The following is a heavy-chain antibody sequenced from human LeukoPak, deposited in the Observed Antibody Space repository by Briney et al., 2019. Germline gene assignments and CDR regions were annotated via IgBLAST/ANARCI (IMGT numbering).Heavy chain of an antibody. Sequence: GGSLRLSCAVSGFTFRNAGMNWVRQAPGKGLEWVAVISYDGSNKYYADSVKGRFTISRDNSKNTLYLQMNSLRAEDTAVYYCARDDDSSGYSYWGQGTLVTVSS. D-gene: IGHD3-22*01. CDR1: GFTFRNAG. CDR2: ISYDGSNK. V-gene: IGHV3-30*19. J-gene: IGHJ4*02. CDR3: ARDDDSSGYSY.